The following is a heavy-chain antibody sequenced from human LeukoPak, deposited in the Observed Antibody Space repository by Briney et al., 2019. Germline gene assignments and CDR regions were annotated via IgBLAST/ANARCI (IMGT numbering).Heavy chain of an antibody. V-gene: IGHV3-74*01. CDR3: ARSMSSAWHYYFDY. Sequence: GGSLRLSCATSGFTFSNFWMHWVRQAPGKGLVWVSRITPDGGGADYMDSVRGRFTISRDNAKNTLYLQMNSLRAEDTAVYYCARSMSSAWHYYFDYWGQGALVTVSS. CDR2: ITPDGGGA. CDR1: GFTFSNFW. D-gene: IGHD6-19*01. J-gene: IGHJ4*02.